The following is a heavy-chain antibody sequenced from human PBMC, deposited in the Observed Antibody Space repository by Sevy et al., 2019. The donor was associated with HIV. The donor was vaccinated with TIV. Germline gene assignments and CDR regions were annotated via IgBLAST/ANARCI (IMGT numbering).Heavy chain of an antibody. CDR3: AGMYVDTAMVTGRYFDL. V-gene: IGHV1-69*06. CDR2: IIPIFGTA. D-gene: IGHD5-18*01. Sequence: ASVKVSCKASGATFSSYAISWVRQAPGQGLEWMGGIIPIFGTANYAQKFQGRVTITADKSTSTAYMELSSLRSEDTAVYYCAGMYVDTAMVTGRYFDLWGRGTLVTVSS. J-gene: IGHJ2*01. CDR1: GATFSSYA.